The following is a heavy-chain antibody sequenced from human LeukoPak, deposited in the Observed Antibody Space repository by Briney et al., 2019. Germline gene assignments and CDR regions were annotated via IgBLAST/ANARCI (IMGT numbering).Heavy chain of an antibody. CDR3: AKDSLRTVPKASFDY. J-gene: IGHJ4*02. D-gene: IGHD2-2*01. Sequence: GGSLRLSCVASGFTFSNYAMHWVRQTPGKGLEYLSGINSNGGSTHYANSVKGRFTISRDNSKNTLFLQMNSLRAEDRAVYYCAKDSLRTVPKASFDYWGQGTLVTVSS. CDR2: INSNGGST. CDR1: GFTFSNYA. V-gene: IGHV3-64*01.